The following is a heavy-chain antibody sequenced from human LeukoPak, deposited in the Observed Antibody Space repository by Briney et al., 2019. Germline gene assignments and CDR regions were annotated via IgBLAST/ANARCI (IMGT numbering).Heavy chain of an antibody. Sequence: ASVKVSCKASGGTFSSYAISWVRQAPGQGLEWMGGIIPIFGTANYAQKFQGRVTITADESTSTAYMELSSLRSEDTAVYYCATRYSGSYFSSRWGQGTLVTVSS. CDR2: IIPIFGTA. CDR3: ATRYSGSYFSSR. D-gene: IGHD1-26*01. V-gene: IGHV1-69*13. CDR1: GGTFSSYA. J-gene: IGHJ4*02.